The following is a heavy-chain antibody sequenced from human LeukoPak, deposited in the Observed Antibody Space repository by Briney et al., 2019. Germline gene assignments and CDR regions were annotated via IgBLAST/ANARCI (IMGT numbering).Heavy chain of an antibody. D-gene: IGHD5-24*01. Sequence: ASVRVSCKASGYIFRNYGVSWVRQAPGQGLEWMGWISGYNGNTNYAQKVQGRVTMTTDTSTDTAYMDLRSLRSDDTAVYYCARVSPHRLMAGDSYYMDVWGKGTTVTVSS. V-gene: IGHV1-18*01. CDR3: ARVSPHRLMAGDSYYMDV. CDR2: ISGYNGNT. CDR1: GYIFRNYG. J-gene: IGHJ6*03.